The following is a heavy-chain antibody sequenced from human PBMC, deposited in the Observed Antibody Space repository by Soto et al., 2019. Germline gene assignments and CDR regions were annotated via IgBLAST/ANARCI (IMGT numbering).Heavy chain of an antibody. CDR1: GYTFTAYY. D-gene: IGHD3-10*02. CDR2: INPKFGDT. J-gene: IGHJ6*02. Sequence: QVQLVQSGAEVKEPGDSVRVSCEASGYTFTAYYIHWVRRAPGQGLEWMRWINPKFGDTTYAQDFQGRVSMTRDMSISTVYMELRRLTSDDTAIYYCARNMDYYYGRGSGNGHGVWGQGTTVTVFS. V-gene: IGHV1-2*02. CDR3: ARNMDYYYGRGSGNGHGV.